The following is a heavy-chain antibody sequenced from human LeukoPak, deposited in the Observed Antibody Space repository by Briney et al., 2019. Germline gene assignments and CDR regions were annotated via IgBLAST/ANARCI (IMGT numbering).Heavy chain of an antibody. CDR1: GFTFRSYW. V-gene: IGHV3-7*03. CDR3: ARGGSSRNDY. D-gene: IGHD3-10*01. J-gene: IGHJ4*02. Sequence: PGGSLRLSCVSSGFTFRSYWMSWVRQAPGKGLEWVASIKEDGSEKYYVDSVEGRFTISRDNAKNSLCLQMNSLSANDTAVYYCARGGSSRNDYWGQGTLVIVSS. CDR2: IKEDGSEK.